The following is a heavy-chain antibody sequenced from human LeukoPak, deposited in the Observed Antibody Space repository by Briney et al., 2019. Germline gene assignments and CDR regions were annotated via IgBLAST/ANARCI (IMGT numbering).Heavy chain of an antibody. CDR3: ARERTRRDGYNLNY. J-gene: IGHJ4*02. CDR2: INPNSGGT. CDR1: GYTLTGYY. Sequence: ASVKVSCKASGYTLTGYYMHWVRQAPGQGLEWMGWINPNSGGTNYAQKFQGRVTMTRDTSISTAYMELSRLRSDDTAVYYCARERTRRDGYNLNYWGQGTLVTVSS. D-gene: IGHD5-24*01. V-gene: IGHV1-2*02.